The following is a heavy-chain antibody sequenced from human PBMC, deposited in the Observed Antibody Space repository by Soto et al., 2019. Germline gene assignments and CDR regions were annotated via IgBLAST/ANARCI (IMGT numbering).Heavy chain of an antibody. D-gene: IGHD3-22*01. J-gene: IGHJ3*02. V-gene: IGHV1-69*06. CDR3: ARGKGITMIVAFDI. Sequence: SVKVSCKASGYTFTIYTSNLVRQAPGQRLEWMGGINPIFGKANYAQKFQGRVTITADKSTSTAYMELSSLRSEDTAVYYCARGKGITMIVAFDIWGQGTMVT. CDR2: INPIFGKA. CDR1: GYTFTIYT.